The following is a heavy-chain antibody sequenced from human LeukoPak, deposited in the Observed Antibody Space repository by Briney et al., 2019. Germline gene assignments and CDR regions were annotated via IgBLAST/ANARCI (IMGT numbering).Heavy chain of an antibody. D-gene: IGHD1-26*01. CDR1: GFIFSSYW. V-gene: IGHV3-7*03. CDR2: KKEDGSEK. CDR3: AKDPIFSGSYGVFDY. J-gene: IGHJ4*02. Sequence: GGSLRLSCAVSGFIFSSYWMNWVRQAPGKGLEWVGKKKEDGSEKYYVDSVKGRLTISRDNSKNTLYLQMNSLRAGDTAVYYCAKDPIFSGSYGVFDYWGLGTLVTVSS.